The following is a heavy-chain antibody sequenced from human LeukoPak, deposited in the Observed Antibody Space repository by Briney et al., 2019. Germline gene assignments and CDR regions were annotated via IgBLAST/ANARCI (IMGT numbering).Heavy chain of an antibody. Sequence: SETLSLTCAVYGGSFSGYYWSWIRQPPGNGREWIGEINHSGSTNDNPSLKSRATISVDTTKNQFSQKLNSVTAADTAVYYCASQSLVGATSDDAFDIWGQGTLVTVSS. J-gene: IGHJ3*02. CDR2: INHSGST. V-gene: IGHV4-34*04. CDR1: GGSFSGYY. D-gene: IGHD1-26*01. CDR3: ASQSLVGATSDDAFDI.